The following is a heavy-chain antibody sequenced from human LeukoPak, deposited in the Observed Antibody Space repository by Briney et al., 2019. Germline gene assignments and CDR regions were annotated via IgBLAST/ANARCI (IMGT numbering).Heavy chain of an antibody. CDR1: GGTFSSYA. V-gene: IGHV1-2*04. CDR2: INPNSGGT. CDR3: ARDLGGYDFWSGYYQANYGMDV. J-gene: IGHJ6*02. Sequence: ASVKVSCKAFGGTFSSYAISWVRQAPGQGLEWMGWINPNSGGTNYAQKFQGWVTMTRDTSISTAYMELSRLRSDDTAVYHCARDLGGYDFWSGYYQANYGMDVWGQGTTVTVSS. D-gene: IGHD3-3*01.